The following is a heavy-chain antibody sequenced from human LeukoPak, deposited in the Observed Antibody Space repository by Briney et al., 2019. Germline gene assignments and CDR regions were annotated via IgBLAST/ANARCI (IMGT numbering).Heavy chain of an antibody. CDR1: GYSFTIYW. D-gene: IGHD4-17*01. CDR3: ARRREPTTVTPNDAFDI. J-gene: IGHJ3*02. CDR2: IYPGDSDT. V-gene: IGHV5-51*01. Sequence: HGGSLKISCKGSGYSFTIYWIGWVRQMPGKGLEWMGIIYPGDSDTRYSPSFQGQVTISADKSISTAYLQWSSLKASDTAMYYCARRREPTTVTPNDAFDIWGQGTMVTVSS.